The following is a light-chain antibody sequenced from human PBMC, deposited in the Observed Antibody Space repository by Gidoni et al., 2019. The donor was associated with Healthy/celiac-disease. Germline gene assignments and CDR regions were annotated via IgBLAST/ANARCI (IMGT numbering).Light chain of an antibody. Sequence: IVMTQSPATLSVSPGERAPLSCRARQSVSSNLAWYQQKPGQAPRLLMYGASTRATGIPARFSGSGSGTEFTLTISSLQSEDFAVYYCQQYNNWPWTFGQGTKVEIK. V-gene: IGKV3-15*01. J-gene: IGKJ1*01. CDR3: QQYNNWPWT. CDR1: QSVSSN. CDR2: GAS.